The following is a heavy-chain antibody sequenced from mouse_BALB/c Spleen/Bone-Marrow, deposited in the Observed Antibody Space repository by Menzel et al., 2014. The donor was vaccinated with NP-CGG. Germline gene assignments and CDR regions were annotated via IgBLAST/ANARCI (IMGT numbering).Heavy chain of an antibody. D-gene: IGHD2-2*01. V-gene: IGHV5-9-1*01. Sequence: EVKLQESGGGLVKPGGSLKLSCAASGFTFSSYAMSWVRQTPEKRLEWVATISSGGSYTYYPDSVKGRFTISRDNAKNTLYLQMSSLRFEDTAMYYCARGGGYDWYFDVWGAGTTVTVSS. J-gene: IGHJ1*01. CDR3: ARGGGYDWYFDV. CDR1: GFTFSSYA. CDR2: ISSGGSYT.